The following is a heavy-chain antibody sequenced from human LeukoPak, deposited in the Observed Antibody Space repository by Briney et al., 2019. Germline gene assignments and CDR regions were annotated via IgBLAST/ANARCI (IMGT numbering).Heavy chain of an antibody. J-gene: IGHJ3*02. CDR3: AKDKRSSWYLTGPDAFDI. CDR1: GFTFSTYA. Sequence: GGSLRPSCAASGFTFSTYAMSWVRQAPGQGLEWVSAMSASGGSTYYADSVKGRFTISRDNSKNTLYLQMNSLRAEDTAVYYCAKDKRSSWYLTGPDAFDIWGQGTMVTVSS. V-gene: IGHV3-23*01. CDR2: MSASGGST. D-gene: IGHD6-13*01.